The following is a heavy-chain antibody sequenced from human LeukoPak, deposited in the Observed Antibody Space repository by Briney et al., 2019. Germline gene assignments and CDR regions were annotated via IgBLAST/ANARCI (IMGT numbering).Heavy chain of an antibody. CDR3: ARFRGYYGSGSYRAYYYMDV. Sequence: ASVKVSCKASGYTFTSYDINWVRQATGQGLEWMGWMNPNSGNTGYAQKFQGRVTITRNTSISTAYMELSSLRSEDTAVYYCARFRGYYGSGSYRAYYYMDVWGKGTTVTVSS. V-gene: IGHV1-8*03. D-gene: IGHD3-10*01. CDR1: GYTFTSYD. CDR2: MNPNSGNT. J-gene: IGHJ6*03.